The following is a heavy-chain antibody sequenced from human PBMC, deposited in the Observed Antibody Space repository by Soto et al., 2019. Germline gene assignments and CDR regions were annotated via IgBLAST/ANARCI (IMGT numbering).Heavy chain of an antibody. CDR1: GGSISSYY. CDR2: IYYS. D-gene: IGHD2-21*02. J-gene: IGHJ4*02. CDR3: ARVNVTLDL. V-gene: IGHV4-59*08. Sequence: SETLSLTCTVSGGSISSYYWSWIRQPPGKGLEWIGYIYYSPSLTTRATISRDTSKNRVSLELRSVTAADTAVYYCARVNVTLDLWGLGTLVTAPQ.